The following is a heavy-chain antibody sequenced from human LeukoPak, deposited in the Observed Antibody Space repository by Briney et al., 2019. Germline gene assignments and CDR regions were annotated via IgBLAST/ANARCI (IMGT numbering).Heavy chain of an antibody. Sequence: SETLSLTCTVSGGSISSYYWSWIRQPAGKGLEWIGRIYTSGSTNYNPSLKSRLTMSVDTSKDQFSLKLSSVTAADTAVYYCAREFAIFGVATTYYFDYWGQGTLVTVSS. V-gene: IGHV4-4*07. CDR1: GGSISSYY. J-gene: IGHJ4*02. CDR3: AREFAIFGVATTYYFDY. D-gene: IGHD3-3*01. CDR2: IYTSGST.